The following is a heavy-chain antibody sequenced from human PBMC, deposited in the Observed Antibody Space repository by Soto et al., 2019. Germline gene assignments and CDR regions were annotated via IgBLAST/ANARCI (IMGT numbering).Heavy chain of an antibody. CDR3: ARRWGPGLDY. CDR2: IYYSGST. CDR1: GGSINSYY. Sequence: QVQLQESGPGLVKPSETLSLTCTVSGGSINSYYWSWIRQPPGKGLEWIGYIYYSGSTNYNPSLKSRVTISVDTSKNQFSLKLSSVTAAETAVYYCARRWGPGLDYWGQGTLVTVSS. V-gene: IGHV4-59*08. D-gene: IGHD7-27*01. J-gene: IGHJ4*02.